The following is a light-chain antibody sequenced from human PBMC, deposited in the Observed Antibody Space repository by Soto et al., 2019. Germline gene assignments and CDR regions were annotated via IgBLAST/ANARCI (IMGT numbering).Light chain of an antibody. V-gene: IGKV3-20*01. CDR1: QTLTSNY. CDR3: QQYSDSVLT. CDR2: GAA. Sequence: EIVLTQSPATLSLSPGERATLSCRASQTLTSNYLAWYQQKPGQAPRLLIHGAASRATGIPDRFSGSGSGTDFTLTISRLEPEDFAVHYCQQYSDSVLTLRRRDQGGDQT. J-gene: IGKJ4*01.